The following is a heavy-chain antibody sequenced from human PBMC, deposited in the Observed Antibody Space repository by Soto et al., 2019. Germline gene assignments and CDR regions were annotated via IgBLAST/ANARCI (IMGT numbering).Heavy chain of an antibody. Sequence: GASVKVSCKASGYTFTSYGISWVRQAPGQGLEWMGWISAYNGNTNYAQKLQGRVTMTTDTSTSTAYMELRSLRSDDTAVYYCARGGTYYDFWSGYAIDYWGQGTRVTVAS. J-gene: IGHJ4*02. CDR3: ARGGTYYDFWSGYAIDY. V-gene: IGHV1-18*01. CDR2: ISAYNGNT. D-gene: IGHD3-3*01. CDR1: GYTFTSYG.